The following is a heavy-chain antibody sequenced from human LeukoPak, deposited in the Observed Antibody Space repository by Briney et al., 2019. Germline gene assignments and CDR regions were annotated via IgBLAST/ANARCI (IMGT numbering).Heavy chain of an antibody. CDR1: GYSFTSYW. J-gene: IGHJ3*02. CDR3: ARPAGEYYDFWSGDASDM. D-gene: IGHD3-3*01. CDR2: IYPGDCDT. Sequence: KSGESLKISCKGSGYSFTSYWIGWGRPMPGKGLEWGGMIYPGDCDTRYSPSFQGQVTISADKSISTAYLQWSSLKASDTAMYYCARPAGEYYDFWSGDASDMCSERTMLTASA. V-gene: IGHV5-51*01.